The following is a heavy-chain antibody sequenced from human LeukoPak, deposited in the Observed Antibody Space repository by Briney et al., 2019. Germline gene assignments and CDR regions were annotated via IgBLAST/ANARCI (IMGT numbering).Heavy chain of an antibody. Sequence: ASVKVSCKASGYTFTSYDINWVRQATGQGLEWMGWMNPNSGNTGYAQKFQGRVTMTRNTSISTAYMELSSQRSEDTAVYYCAKNVRDTGTFDYWGQGTLVTVSS. V-gene: IGHV1-8*01. J-gene: IGHJ4*02. D-gene: IGHD5-18*01. CDR1: GYTFTSYD. CDR2: MNPNSGNT. CDR3: AKNVRDTGTFDY.